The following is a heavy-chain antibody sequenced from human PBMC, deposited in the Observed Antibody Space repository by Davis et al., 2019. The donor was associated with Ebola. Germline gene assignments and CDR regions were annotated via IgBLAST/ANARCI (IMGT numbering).Heavy chain of an antibody. CDR2: LRSGSSTI. D-gene: IGHD2-2*01. Sequence: GESLKISCAASGFTFSSYSMNWVRQAPGKGLEWVSYLRSGSSTIYYADSLKGRFTISRDNAKNSLYLQMNSLRDEDTAVYYCARGGYCSSTSCHYWYFDLWGRGTLVTVSS. J-gene: IGHJ2*01. CDR1: GFTFSSYS. CDR3: ARGGYCSSTSCHYWYFDL. V-gene: IGHV3-48*02.